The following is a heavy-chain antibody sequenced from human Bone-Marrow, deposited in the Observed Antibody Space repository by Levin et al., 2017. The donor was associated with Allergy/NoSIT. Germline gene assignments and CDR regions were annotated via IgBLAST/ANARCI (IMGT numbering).Heavy chain of an antibody. D-gene: IGHD3-16*01. Sequence: KAGESLKISCKASGGTFSSYAISWVRQAPGQGLEWMGGIIPIFGTANYAQKFQGRVTITADESTSTAYMELSSLRSEDTAVYYCARGGLNWFDPWGQGTLVTVSS. J-gene: IGHJ5*02. CDR1: GGTFSSYA. CDR2: IIPIFGTA. CDR3: ARGGLNWFDP. V-gene: IGHV1-69*01.